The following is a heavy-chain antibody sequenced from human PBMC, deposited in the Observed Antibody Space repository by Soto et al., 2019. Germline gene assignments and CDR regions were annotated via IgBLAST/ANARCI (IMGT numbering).Heavy chain of an antibody. Sequence: QVQLVQSGAEVKKPGSSVKVSCKASGGTFSSYAISWVRQAPGQGLEWMGGIIPIFGTADYAQKFQGRVTITADESTSTAYRELSSLRSEDTAVYYCARSGARPGDYYYGMDVWGQGTTVTVSS. D-gene: IGHD3-10*01. V-gene: IGHV1-69*12. CDR1: GGTFSSYA. J-gene: IGHJ6*02. CDR2: IIPIFGTA. CDR3: ARSGARPGDYYYGMDV.